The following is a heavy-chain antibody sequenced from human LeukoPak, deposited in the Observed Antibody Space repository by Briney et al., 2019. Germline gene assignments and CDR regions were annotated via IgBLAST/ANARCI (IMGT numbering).Heavy chain of an antibody. CDR1: GYTFTGYY. J-gene: IGHJ5*02. V-gene: IGHV1-2*02. D-gene: IGHD2-15*01. Sequence: ASVKVSCKASGYTFTGYYMHWVRQAPGRGLEWMGWINSNSGGTNCAQKFQGRVTMTRDTSISTVYMELSRLRSDDTAVYYCAREKVEGANWFDPWGQGTLVTVFS. CDR3: AREKVEGANWFDP. CDR2: INSNSGGT.